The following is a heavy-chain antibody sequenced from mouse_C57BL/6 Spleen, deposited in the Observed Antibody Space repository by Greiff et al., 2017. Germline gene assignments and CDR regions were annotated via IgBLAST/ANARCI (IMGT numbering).Heavy chain of an antibody. V-gene: IGHV1-80*01. Sequence: VQLQQSGAELVRPGSSVKISCKASGYAFRSYWMNWVKQRPGQGLEWIGQIYPGDGDTNYNGKFKGKATLTANKSSSTAYMQLSRLTSEDSAVYFCARLGDYQFAYWGQGTLVTVSA. J-gene: IGHJ3*01. D-gene: IGHD2-4*01. CDR1: GYAFRSYW. CDR2: IYPGDGDT. CDR3: ARLGDYQFAY.